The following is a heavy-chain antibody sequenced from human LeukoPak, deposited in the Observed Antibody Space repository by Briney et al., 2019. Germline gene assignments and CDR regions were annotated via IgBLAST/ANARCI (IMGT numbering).Heavy chain of an antibody. CDR2: INPNSGGT. CDR1: GYTFTGYY. Sequence: ASVKVSCKASGYTFTGYYMHWVRQAPGQGLEWMGWINPNSGGTNYAQKFQGRVTMTRDTSISTAYMELSRLRSDDTAVYYCARSTLWFGELGPWGQGTLVTVSS. D-gene: IGHD3-10*01. V-gene: IGHV1-2*02. CDR3: ARSTLWFGELGP. J-gene: IGHJ5*02.